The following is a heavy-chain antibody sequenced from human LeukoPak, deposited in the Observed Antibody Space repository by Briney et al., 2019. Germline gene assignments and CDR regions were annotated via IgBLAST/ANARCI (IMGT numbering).Heavy chain of an antibody. D-gene: IGHD2-2*01. V-gene: IGHV4-61*02. Sequence: TLSLTCTVSGVLISSGSYYWSWIRQPAGKGLEWVERMYTSGSTNYNPSLKSRVTISVDTPKNKFSLKLNSVTDADTAVYYCARDREDIVLLPGVKRKTWYFDYWGQGTLVTVSS. CDR3: ARDREDIVLLPGVKRKTWYFDY. CDR1: GVLISSGSYY. J-gene: IGHJ4*02. CDR2: MYTSGST.